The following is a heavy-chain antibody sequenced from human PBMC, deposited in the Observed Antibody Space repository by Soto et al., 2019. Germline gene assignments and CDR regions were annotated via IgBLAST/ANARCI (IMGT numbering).Heavy chain of an antibody. CDR2: MSNDGDRI. CDR3: AKDIYSNSYGFDV. Sequence: EVQLLESGGGSVQPGGSLRLSCVASGFIFSNYGMTWVRQAPGKRLEWVSGMSNDGDRIYYADSVRGRFTISRDNSKNTVFLQMNSLRAEDTALYYCAKDIYSNSYGFDVWGQGTMVTVS. J-gene: IGHJ3*01. V-gene: IGHV3-23*01. D-gene: IGHD5-12*01. CDR1: GFIFSNYG.